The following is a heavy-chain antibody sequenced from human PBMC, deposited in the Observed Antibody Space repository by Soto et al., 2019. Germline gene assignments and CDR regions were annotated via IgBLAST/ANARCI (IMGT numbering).Heavy chain of an antibody. CDR2: INHSGST. CDR3: ARGDLLFDF. J-gene: IGHJ4*02. V-gene: IGHV4-34*01. Sequence: QVQLQQWGAGLLKPSETLSLTCSVYGGSFSGYYWSWIRQSPGKGLEWIGEINHSGSTNYNPSLKSRVTISVDTSKNQFSLELSSVTAADTAVYYCARGDLLFDFWGQGTLVTVSS. CDR1: GGSFSGYY.